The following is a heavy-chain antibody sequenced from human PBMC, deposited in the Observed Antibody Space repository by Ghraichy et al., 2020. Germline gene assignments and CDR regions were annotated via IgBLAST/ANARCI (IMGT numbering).Heavy chain of an antibody. J-gene: IGHJ3*02. CDR3: AKCRLNYGDDVFDI. CDR1: GFTFSNYA. D-gene: IGHD4-11*01. V-gene: IGHV3-23*01. Sequence: GGSLRLSCTASGFTFSNYAMNWVRQAPGKGLEWVSVIRGGGGVTYYADSVKGRFTVSRDNSKNTLYLQMNSLRAEDTSTYYCAKCRLNYGDDVFDIWGQGTMVTVSS. CDR2: IRGGGGVT.